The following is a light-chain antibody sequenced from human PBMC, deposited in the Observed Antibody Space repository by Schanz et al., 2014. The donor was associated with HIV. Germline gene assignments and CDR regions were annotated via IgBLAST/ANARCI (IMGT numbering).Light chain of an antibody. Sequence: QSALTQPASVSGSPGQSITISCTGTSSDVGSYNLVSWYQQHPGKAPKLMIYEVSKRPSGVSNRFSGSKSGNTASLTISGLRAEDEADYYCSLHMRRTTLDVFGTGTKLTVL. CDR3: SLHMRRTTLDV. V-gene: IGLV2-14*02. J-gene: IGLJ1*01. CDR2: EVS. CDR1: SSDVGSYNL.